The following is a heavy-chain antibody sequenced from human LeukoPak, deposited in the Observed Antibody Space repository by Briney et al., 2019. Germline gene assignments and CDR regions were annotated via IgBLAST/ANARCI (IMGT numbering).Heavy chain of an antibody. CDR1: GGSISSYY. J-gene: IGHJ4*02. D-gene: IGHD5-18*01. V-gene: IGHV4-59*01. CDR3: ASEIRGYSYGYDY. CDR2: IYYSGST. Sequence: SETLSLTCTVSGGSISSYYWSWIRQPPGKGLEWIGYIYYSGSTNYNPSLKSRVTISVDTSKNQFSLKLSSVTAADTAVYYCASEIRGYSYGYDYWGQGTLVTVSS.